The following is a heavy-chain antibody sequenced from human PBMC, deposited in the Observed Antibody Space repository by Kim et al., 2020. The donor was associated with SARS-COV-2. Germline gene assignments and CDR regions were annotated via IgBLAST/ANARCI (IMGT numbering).Heavy chain of an antibody. D-gene: IGHD1-1*01. Sequence: ASVKVSCKTSGYGFTNNYLHWVRLAPGQGLEWMGMVYPNDGTTAYAQKFQVRVTMTSDTPTRTGYMELSSLTSEYTAVYYCARDLEGFDYWGQGTLVTVS. J-gene: IGHJ4*02. CDR3: ARDLEGFDY. CDR1: GYGFTNNY. CDR2: VYPNDGTT. V-gene: IGHV1-46*01.